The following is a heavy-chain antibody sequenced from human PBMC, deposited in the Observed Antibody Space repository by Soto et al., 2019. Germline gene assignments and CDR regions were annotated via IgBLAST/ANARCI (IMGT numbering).Heavy chain of an antibody. CDR2: ISASNGNT. J-gene: IGHJ6*02. D-gene: IGHD3-3*01. Sequence: QIHLVQSGAEVRKPGASVKVSCKASGYTFTNYGFSWVRQAPGRGLEWVGWISASNGNTNYAQKFKGRVIMTTDTSTSTAYMELRGLSSDDTAVYYCVRDGGLEPQFYYYGIDVWGQGTTVTVSS. CDR3: VRDGGLEPQFYYYGIDV. V-gene: IGHV1-18*04. CDR1: GYTFTNYG.